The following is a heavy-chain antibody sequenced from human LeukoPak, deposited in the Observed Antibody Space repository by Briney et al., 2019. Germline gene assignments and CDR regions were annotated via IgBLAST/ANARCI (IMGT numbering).Heavy chain of an antibody. V-gene: IGHV3-23*01. Sequence: GGSLRLSCAASGFTFSSYSMNWVRQAPGKGLEWVSAISGSGGSTYYADSVKGRFTISRDNSKNTLNLQMNSLRAEDTAVYYCAKDRRGYYASGSYYTDYWGQGTLVTVSS. CDR1: GFTFSSYS. D-gene: IGHD3-10*01. CDR2: ISGSGGST. J-gene: IGHJ4*02. CDR3: AKDRRGYYASGSYYTDY.